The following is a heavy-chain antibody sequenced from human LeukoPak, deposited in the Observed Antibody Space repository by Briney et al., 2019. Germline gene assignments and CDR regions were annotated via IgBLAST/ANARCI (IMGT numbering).Heavy chain of an antibody. CDR3: ARDFGKSYALDV. V-gene: IGHV3-48*04. J-gene: IGHJ6*02. CDR1: GFTFRSYN. Sequence: GGSLRLSCAASGFTFRSYNMDWVRQAPGRGLEWVSFTSGDSRVTYYADSVKGRFTISRDNAKNSLYLQMNSLRAEDTAVYYCARDFGKSYALDVWGQGTTVTVSS. CDR2: TSGDSRVT. D-gene: IGHD3-3*01.